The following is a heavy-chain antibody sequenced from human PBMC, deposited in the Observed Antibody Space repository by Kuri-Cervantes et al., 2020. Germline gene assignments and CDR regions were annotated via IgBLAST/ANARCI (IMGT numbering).Heavy chain of an antibody. Sequence: SETLSLTCTVSGGSISSYYWSWIRQPAGKGLEWIGRIYTSGSTNYNPSLKSRVTMSVDTSKNQFSLKLNSVTATDTAVYYCASKDRRNYYFDRWGQGTLVTVSS. CDR3: ASKDRRNYYFDR. V-gene: IGHV4-4*07. J-gene: IGHJ4*02. CDR1: GGSISSYY. D-gene: IGHD2-15*01. CDR2: IYTSGST.